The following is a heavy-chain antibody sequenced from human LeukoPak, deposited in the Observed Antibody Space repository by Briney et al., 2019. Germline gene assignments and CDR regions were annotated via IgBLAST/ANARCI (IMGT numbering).Heavy chain of an antibody. V-gene: IGHV1-58*01. J-gene: IGHJ6*03. CDR1: GFTFTSSA. CDR3: AADEYSSSSGPYYYYMDV. CDR2: IVVGSGNT. Sequence: SVKVSCKASGFTFTSSAVQWVRQARGQRLEWIGWIVVGSGNTNYAQKFQERVTITRDMSTSTAYMELSSLRSEDTAVYYCAADEYSSSSGPYYYYMDVWGKGTTVTVSS. D-gene: IGHD6-6*01.